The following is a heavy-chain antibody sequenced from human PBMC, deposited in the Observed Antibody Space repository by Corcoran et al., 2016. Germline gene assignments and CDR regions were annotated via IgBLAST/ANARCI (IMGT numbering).Heavy chain of an antibody. J-gene: IGHJ6*02. V-gene: IGHV5-51*01. D-gene: IGHD2-15*01. CDR1: GYSFTNYW. CDR2: IHPGDSDT. CDR3: ARHQDCSGISFRRSYYYYYGMDV. Sequence: EVQLVQSGAEVKKPGESLKLSCKASGYSFTNYWIGWVRQMPGKGLEWMGIIHPGDSDTRYSPSFQGQVIISADKSISTTYLPWSSLKASDTAMYYCARHQDCSGISFRRSYYYYYGMDVWGRGTTVTVSS.